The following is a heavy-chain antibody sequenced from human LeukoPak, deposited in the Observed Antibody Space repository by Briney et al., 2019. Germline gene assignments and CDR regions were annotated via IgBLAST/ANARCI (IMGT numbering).Heavy chain of an antibody. J-gene: IGHJ4*02. V-gene: IGHV1-2*02. CDR2: INPNSGGT. Sequence: ASVKVSCKASGYTFTGYYIHWVRQAPGQGLEWMGWINPNSGGTNYAQKFQGRVTMTRDTSISTAYMELSRLRSDDTAVYYCARVARSHGIVGAIFFDYWGQGTLVTVSS. CDR1: GYTFTGYY. CDR3: ARVARSHGIVGAIFFDY. D-gene: IGHD1-26*01.